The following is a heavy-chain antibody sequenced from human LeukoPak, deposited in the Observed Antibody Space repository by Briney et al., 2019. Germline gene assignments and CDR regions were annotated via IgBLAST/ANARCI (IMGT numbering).Heavy chain of an antibody. CDR3: AKGVGYCSGGSCQQFDY. V-gene: IGHV3-23*01. J-gene: IGHJ4*02. CDR2: ISGSGDST. D-gene: IGHD2-15*01. CDR1: GFTFSSYA. Sequence: GGSLRLSCAASGFTFSSYAMSWVRQAPGKGLEWVSGISGSGDSTYYADSVKGRFTISRDNSKNTLYLQMNSLRAEDTAVYYCAKGVGYCSGGSCQQFDYWGQGTLVTVSS.